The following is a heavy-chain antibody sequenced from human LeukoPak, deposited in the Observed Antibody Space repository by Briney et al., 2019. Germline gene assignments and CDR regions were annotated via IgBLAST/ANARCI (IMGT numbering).Heavy chain of an antibody. Sequence: ASVKVSCKASGYTFTSYGISWVRQAPGQGLEWMGWISAYNGNTNYAQKLQGRVTMTTDTSTSTAYMELRSLRSDDTAVYYCARDSPNYDSSGYYYSRAFDYWGQGTLVTVSS. CDR2: ISAYNGNT. CDR1: GYTFTSYG. CDR3: ARDSPNYDSSGYYYSRAFDY. D-gene: IGHD3-22*01. J-gene: IGHJ4*02. V-gene: IGHV1-18*01.